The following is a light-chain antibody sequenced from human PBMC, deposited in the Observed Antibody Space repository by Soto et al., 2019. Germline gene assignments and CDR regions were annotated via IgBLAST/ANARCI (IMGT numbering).Light chain of an antibody. CDR2: RAS. CDR3: QQYGSSPLT. J-gene: IGKJ4*01. Sequence: EIVLAQSPGTLSLSPGERATLSCRASQSVSSDYLAWYQQKPGQTPKVLIYRASSRATGIPDRFSGSGSGTDFTLTISRLEPEEFAVYYCQQYGSSPLTFGGGNKVDIK. V-gene: IGKV3-20*01. CDR1: QSVSSDY.